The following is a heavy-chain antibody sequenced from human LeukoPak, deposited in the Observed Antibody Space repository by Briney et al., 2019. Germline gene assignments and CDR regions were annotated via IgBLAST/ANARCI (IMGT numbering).Heavy chain of an antibody. CDR3: ARGSAGEQQLVAPDY. V-gene: IGHV3-48*04. CDR1: GFTFSSYS. CDR2: ISSSSSTI. J-gene: IGHJ4*02. Sequence: GGSLRLSCAASGFTFSSYSMNWVRQAPGKGLEWVSYISSSSSTIYYADSVKGRFTISRDNAKNSLYLQMNSLRAEDTAVYYCARGSAGEQQLVAPDYWGQGTLVTVSS. D-gene: IGHD6-13*01.